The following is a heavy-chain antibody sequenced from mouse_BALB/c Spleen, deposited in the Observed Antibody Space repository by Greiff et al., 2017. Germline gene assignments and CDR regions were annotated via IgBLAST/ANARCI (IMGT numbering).Heavy chain of an antibody. J-gene: IGHJ2*01. D-gene: IGHD1-1*01. V-gene: IGHV5-6*01. CDR1: GFTFSSYG. CDR2: ISSGGSYT. CDR3: TRVYYYGSSYVDY. Sequence: EVKVVESGGDLVKPGGSLKLSCAASGFTFSSYGMSWVRQTPDKRLEWVATISSGGSYTYYPDSVKGRFTISRDNAKNTLYLQMSSLKSEDTAMYYCTRVYYYGSSYVDYWGQGTTLTVSS.